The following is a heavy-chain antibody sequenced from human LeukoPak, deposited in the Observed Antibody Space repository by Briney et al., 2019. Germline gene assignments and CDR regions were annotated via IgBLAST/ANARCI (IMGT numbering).Heavy chain of an antibody. CDR3: ARLDVYSGSSIHYIFDY. J-gene: IGHJ4*02. CDR1: GGSISSGSYY. D-gene: IGHD3-10*02. V-gene: IGHV4-39*07. CDR2: IYYSGST. Sequence: SQTLSLTCTVSGGSISSGSYYWGWIRQPPGKGLEWIGSIYYSGSTYYNPSLKSRVAMSVDTSKSQFSLKLMSVTAADTAVYYCARLDVYSGSSIHYIFDYWGQGTLVTVSS.